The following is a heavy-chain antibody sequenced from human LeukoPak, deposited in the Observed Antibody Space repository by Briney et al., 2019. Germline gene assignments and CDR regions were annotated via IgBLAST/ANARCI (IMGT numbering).Heavy chain of an antibody. V-gene: IGHV3-49*04. J-gene: IGHJ6*02. CDR2: IRSKAYGGTT. Sequence: GGSLRLSCAASGFTFSSYAMSWVRQAPGKGLEWVGFIRSKAYGGTTEYAASVKGRFTISRDDSKSIAYLQMNSLKTEDTAVYYCTRDHFWSAGYYYYGMDVWGQGTTVTVSS. CDR3: TRDHFWSAGYYYYGMDV. CDR1: GFTFSSYA. D-gene: IGHD3-3*01.